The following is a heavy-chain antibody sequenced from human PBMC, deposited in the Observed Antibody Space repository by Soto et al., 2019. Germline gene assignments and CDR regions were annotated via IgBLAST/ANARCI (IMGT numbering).Heavy chain of an antibody. CDR3: ARVRLRGYSGYDFDY. CDR1: GGSISSGDYY. Sequence: SETLSLTCTVSGGSISSGDYYWSWIRQPPGKGLEWIGYIYYSGSTYYNPSLKSRVTISVDTSKNQFSLKLSSVTAADTAVYYCARVRLRGYSGYDFDYWGQGTLVTVSS. J-gene: IGHJ4*02. D-gene: IGHD5-12*01. V-gene: IGHV4-30-4*01. CDR2: IYYSGST.